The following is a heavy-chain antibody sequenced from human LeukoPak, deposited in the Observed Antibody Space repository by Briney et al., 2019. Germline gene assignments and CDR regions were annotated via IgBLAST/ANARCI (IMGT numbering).Heavy chain of an antibody. CDR2: TYYRSTWYN. CDR1: GDTVSSNSVT. Sequence: SSQTLSLTCAVSGDTVSSNSVTWNWIRQSPSRGLEWLGRTYYRSTWYNEYAVSVRGPITVNPDTSKNQFSLHQNSVTPEDTAVYYCARRLTQYDCFDPWGQGILVTVSS. CDR3: ARRLTQYDCFDP. V-gene: IGHV6-1*01. D-gene: IGHD2-2*01. J-gene: IGHJ5*02.